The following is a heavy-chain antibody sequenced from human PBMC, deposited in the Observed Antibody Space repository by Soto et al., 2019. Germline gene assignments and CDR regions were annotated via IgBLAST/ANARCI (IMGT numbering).Heavy chain of an antibody. CDR1: GFTVSSNY. J-gene: IGHJ6*02. V-gene: IGHV3-66*01. D-gene: IGHD4-4*01. CDR2: IYSGGST. CDR3: AVYSNNYYYYGMDV. Sequence: EVQLVESGGGLVQPGGSLSLSCAASGFTVSSNYMSWVRQAPGKGLEWVSVIYSGGSTYYADSVKGRFTISRDNSKNTLYRQMNSLRAEDTAVYYCAVYSNNYYYYGMDVWGQGTTVTVSS.